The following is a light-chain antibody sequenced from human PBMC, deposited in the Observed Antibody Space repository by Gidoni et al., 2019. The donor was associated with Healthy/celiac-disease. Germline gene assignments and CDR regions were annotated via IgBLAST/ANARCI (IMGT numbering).Light chain of an antibody. Sequence: IVLTQSPGPLSLSPGERATLSCRASKSVSSSYLAWYQQKPGQAPRLLIYGASSRATGIPDRFSGSGSGTDFTLTISRLEPEDFAVYYCQQSETFGQGTKVEIK. J-gene: IGKJ1*01. CDR1: KSVSSSY. CDR3: QQSET. V-gene: IGKV3-20*01. CDR2: GAS.